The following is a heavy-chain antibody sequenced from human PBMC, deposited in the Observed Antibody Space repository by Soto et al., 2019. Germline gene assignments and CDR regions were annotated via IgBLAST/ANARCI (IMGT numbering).Heavy chain of an antibody. CDR1: GFNFDDYT. CDR2: ITWNSAKI. Sequence: GGSLRLSCTASGFNFDDYTMQWVRQAPGKALEWVSLITWNSAKIDYADSVKGRFSISRDNAKNTLYLQMDSLRGEDTATYYCAKSKGNFDYSDYRAKDYWGQGTLVTVSS. V-gene: IGHV3-9*01. CDR3: AKSKGNFDYSDYRAKDY. J-gene: IGHJ4*02. D-gene: IGHD4-17*01.